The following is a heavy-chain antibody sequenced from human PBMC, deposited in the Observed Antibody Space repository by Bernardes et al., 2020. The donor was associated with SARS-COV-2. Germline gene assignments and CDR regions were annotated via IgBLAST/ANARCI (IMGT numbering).Heavy chain of an antibody. CDR1: GFTFSSYS. D-gene: IGHD3-16*01. J-gene: IGHJ6*02. V-gene: IGHV3-48*01. CDR2: ISSSSSTI. Sequence: GWSLRLSCAASGFTFSSYSMNWVRQAPGKGLEWVSYISSSSSTIYYADSVKGRFTISRDNSKNTLYLQMNSLRAEDTAVYYCARDGGNFYYGMDVWGQGTTVTVSS. CDR3: ARDGGNFYYGMDV.